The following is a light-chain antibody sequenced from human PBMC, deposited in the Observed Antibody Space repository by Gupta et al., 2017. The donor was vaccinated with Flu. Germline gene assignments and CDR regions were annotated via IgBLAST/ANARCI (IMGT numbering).Light chain of an antibody. V-gene: IGKV4-1*01. J-gene: IGKJ1*01. CDR2: WAS. CDR1: QSVLYSSNNKNY. Sequence: DIVMTQSPDSLAVSLGERATINCKSSQSVLYSSNNKNYLAWYQQKPGQPPKLLIYWASTRESGVPYRCSGSGSGTDFTLTISSLQDEDVAVYYCQNNDRTFWTFGQGTKVEIK. CDR3: QNNDRTFWT.